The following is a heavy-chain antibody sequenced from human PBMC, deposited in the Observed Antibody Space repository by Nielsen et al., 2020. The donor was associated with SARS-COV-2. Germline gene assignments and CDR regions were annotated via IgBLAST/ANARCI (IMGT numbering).Heavy chain of an antibody. CDR2: IYSGGST. Sequence: GESLKISCAASGFTVSSNYMSWVRQAPGKGLEWVSVIYSGGSTYYADSVKGRFTISRHNSKNTLYLQMNSLRAEDTAVYYCASGIAAAGIFDYWGQGTLVTVSS. CDR3: ASGIAAAGIFDY. V-gene: IGHV3-53*04. CDR1: GFTVSSNY. J-gene: IGHJ4*02. D-gene: IGHD6-13*01.